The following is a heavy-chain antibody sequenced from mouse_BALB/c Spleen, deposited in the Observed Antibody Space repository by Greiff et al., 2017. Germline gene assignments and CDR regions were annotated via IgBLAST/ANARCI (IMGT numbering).Heavy chain of an antibody. V-gene: IGHV5-17*02. CDR3: ARRLYGSRDYYAMDY. Sequence: EVQVVESGGGLVQPGGSRKLSCAASGFTFSSFGMHWVRQAPEKGLEWVAYISSGSSTIYYADTVKGRFTISRDNPKNTLFLQMTSLRSEDTAMYYCARRLYGSRDYYAMDYWGQGTSVTVSS. CDR2: ISSGSSTI. D-gene: IGHD1-1*01. J-gene: IGHJ4*01. CDR1: GFTFSSFG.